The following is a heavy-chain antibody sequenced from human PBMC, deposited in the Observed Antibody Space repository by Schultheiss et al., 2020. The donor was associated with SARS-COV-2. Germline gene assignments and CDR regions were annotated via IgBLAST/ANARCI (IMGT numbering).Heavy chain of an antibody. CDR1: GFTFTRSA. J-gene: IGHJ6*03. D-gene: IGHD3-3*01. CDR3: TKGGAITIFGVVPNDYMDD. CDR2: ISGNGNNT. Sequence: GESLKISCAASGFTFTRSALTWVRQAPGKGLEWVSSISGNGNNTYYADSVKGRFTISRDNSKNTLFLQMNILRADDTAIYYCTKGGAITIFGVVPNDYMDDWGKGTTVTVSS. V-gene: IGHV3-23*01.